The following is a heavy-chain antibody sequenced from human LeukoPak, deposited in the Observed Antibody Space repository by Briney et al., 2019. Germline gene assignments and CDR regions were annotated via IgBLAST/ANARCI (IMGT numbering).Heavy chain of an antibody. Sequence: PSETLSLTCAVYGGSFSGYYWSWIRQPPGKGLEWLGEINHSGSTNYNPSLKSRVTISVDTSKNQFSLKLSSVTDADTAVYYCARVAGPIVLMVYAIHKRGNWFDPWGQGTLVTVSS. CDR2: INHSGST. V-gene: IGHV4-34*01. J-gene: IGHJ5*02. D-gene: IGHD2-8*01. CDR3: ARVAGPIVLMVYAIHKRGNWFDP. CDR1: GGSFSGYY.